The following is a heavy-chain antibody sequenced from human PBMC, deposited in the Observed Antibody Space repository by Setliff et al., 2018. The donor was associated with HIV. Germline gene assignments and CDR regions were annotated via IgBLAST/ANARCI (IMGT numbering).Heavy chain of an antibody. Sequence: SETLSLTCSVSGGSISASGPGYYWGWVRQPPGGGLEWIGSVYYSGSTYYNPSLNSRVTISLDTSKNQFSLRLTSLTAADTAIYYCARSTVGAGASFPWGRGILVTVSS. CDR2: VYYSGST. J-gene: IGHJ5*02. D-gene: IGHD1-26*01. CDR1: GGSISASGPGYY. CDR3: ARSTVGAGASFP. V-gene: IGHV4-39*07.